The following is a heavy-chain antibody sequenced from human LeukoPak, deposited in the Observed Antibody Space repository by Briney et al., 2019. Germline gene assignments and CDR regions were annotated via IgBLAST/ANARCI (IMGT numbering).Heavy chain of an antibody. CDR3: ARQPYMSGAYYFDY. D-gene: IGHD1-26*01. J-gene: IGHJ4*02. CDR1: GASMNSYY. V-gene: IGHV4-59*08. Sequence: SETLSLTCTVSGASMNSYYRSWVRQPPGKGLEWIAYIFYSGHTNYNPSLKSRVTISVDTSKNQFSLKLGSVTAADTAVYYCARQPYMSGAYYFDYWGQGTLVTVSS. CDR2: IFYSGHT.